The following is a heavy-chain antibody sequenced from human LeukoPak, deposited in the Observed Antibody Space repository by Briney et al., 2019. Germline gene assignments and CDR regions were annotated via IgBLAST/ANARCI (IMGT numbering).Heavy chain of an antibody. Sequence: GGSLRLSCEASGFTFSNYGMHWVRQPPGKGLEWVAFIRYDGSDKYYADSVKGRFTISRDNSKNTLYLQMNSLRVEDTALYYCGKGSFEFCSSTSCSPPFDYWGQGTLVTVSS. D-gene: IGHD2-2*01. CDR2: IRYDGSDK. CDR3: GKGSFEFCSSTSCSPPFDY. V-gene: IGHV3-30*02. J-gene: IGHJ4*02. CDR1: GFTFSNYG.